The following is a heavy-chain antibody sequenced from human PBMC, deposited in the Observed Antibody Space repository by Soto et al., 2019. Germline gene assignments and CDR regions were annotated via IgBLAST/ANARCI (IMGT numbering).Heavy chain of an antibody. CDR2: INGKSGDS. V-gene: IGHV1-2*02. CDR3: ARGGPPLYDSGVGIYYDDVSPFDP. D-gene: IGHD3-10*01. CDR1: GHTLSGNY. Sequence: GASVKVSCKAPGHTLSGNYMHWVRQAPGQGLEWMGWINGKSGDSIYAPKFQGRVTMTRDTSMSTFYMDMSRLRSDDTAVYYCARGGPPLYDSGVGIYYDDVSPFDPWGQGTLVTVSS. J-gene: IGHJ5*02.